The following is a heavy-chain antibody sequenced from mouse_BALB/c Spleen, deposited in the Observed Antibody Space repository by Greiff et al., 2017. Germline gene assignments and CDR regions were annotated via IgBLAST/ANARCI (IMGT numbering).Heavy chain of an antibody. V-gene: IGHV1-15*01. CDR3: TASTATSAMDY. J-gene: IGHJ4*01. CDR2: IDPETGGT. D-gene: IGHD1-2*01. Sequence: QVQLKQSGAELVRPGASVTLSCKASGYTFTDYEMHWVKQTPVHGLEWIGAIDPETGGTAYNQKFKGKATLTADKSSSTTYMELRSLTSEDSAVYYCTASTATSAMDYWGQGTSVTVSS. CDR1: GYTFTDYE.